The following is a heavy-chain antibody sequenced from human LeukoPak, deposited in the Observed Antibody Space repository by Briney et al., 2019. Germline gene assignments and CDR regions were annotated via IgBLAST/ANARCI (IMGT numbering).Heavy chain of an antibody. CDR3: AKDPGDI. D-gene: IGHD3-10*01. J-gene: IGHJ4*02. V-gene: IGHV3-30*18. Sequence: AGGSLRLSCAASGFTFSSYGMHWVRQAPGKGLEWVAVISYDGSNKYYADSVKGRFTISRDKSKNTLYLQMNSLRAEDTAVYYCAKDPGDIWGQGTLVTVSS. CDR1: GFTFSSYG. CDR2: ISYDGSNK.